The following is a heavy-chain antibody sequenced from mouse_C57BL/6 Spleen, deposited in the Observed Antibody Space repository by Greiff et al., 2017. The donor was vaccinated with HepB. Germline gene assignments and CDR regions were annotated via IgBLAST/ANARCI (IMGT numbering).Heavy chain of an antibody. V-gene: IGHV1-85*01. CDR2: IYPRDGST. CDR1: GYTFTSYD. CDR3: ARGGITTVVATRWYFDV. J-gene: IGHJ1*03. Sequence: QVQLQQSGPELVKPGASVKLSCKASGYTFTSYDINWVKQRPGQGLEWIGWIYPRDGSTKYNEKFKGKATLTVDTSSSTAYMELHSLTSEDSAVYFCARGGITTVVATRWYFDVWGTGTTVTVSS. D-gene: IGHD1-1*01.